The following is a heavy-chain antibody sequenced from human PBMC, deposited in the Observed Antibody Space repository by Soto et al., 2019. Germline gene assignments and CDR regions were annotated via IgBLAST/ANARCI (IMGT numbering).Heavy chain of an antibody. V-gene: IGHV2-5*02. CDR1: GLSLSTSGVA. D-gene: IGHD3-3*01. Sequence: ESGPTLVNPTQTLTLTCTFSGLSLSTSGVAVGWIRQPPGKTLEWLALIYWDDNNRYSPSLKNRLTVTKDTSKNQVVLTMTNMDPVDTGTYYCAHSDPSGDFWSGSPFHWGQGSQVTVS. J-gene: IGHJ4*02. CDR2: IYWDDNN. CDR3: AHSDPSGDFWSGSPFH.